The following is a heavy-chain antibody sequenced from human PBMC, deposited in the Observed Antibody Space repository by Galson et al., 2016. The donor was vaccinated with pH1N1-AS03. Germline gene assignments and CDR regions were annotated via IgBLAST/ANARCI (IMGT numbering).Heavy chain of an antibody. Sequence: SLRLSCATSGFTFDYYFMSWIRQAPGKGLEWVSDISSSGATIHYADSVRGRFTISRDNAQNSLYLQMSSLRPEDTAVYFCEKDLLSGGWFTAADSWGQGTLVTVSS. D-gene: IGHD6-19*01. CDR2: ISSSGATI. V-gene: IGHV3-11*01. CDR1: GFTFDYYF. CDR3: EKDLLSGGWFTAADS. J-gene: IGHJ4*02.